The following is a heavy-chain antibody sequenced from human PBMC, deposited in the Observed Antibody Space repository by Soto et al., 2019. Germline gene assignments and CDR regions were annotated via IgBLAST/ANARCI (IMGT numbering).Heavy chain of an antibody. Sequence: QVQLVESGGDLVKPGGSLRLSCAASGFTFSDYYMTWIRQAPGKGLEWVSYVSGSGSTIHYADSEKGRFTISRDNAKNSVSLQINSLRAEDTAVYYCARGRTASVSGSYPFDYWGQGTLVTVSS. D-gene: IGHD1-26*01. J-gene: IGHJ4*02. CDR2: VSGSGSTI. V-gene: IGHV3-11*01. CDR1: GFTFSDYY. CDR3: ARGRTASVSGSYPFDY.